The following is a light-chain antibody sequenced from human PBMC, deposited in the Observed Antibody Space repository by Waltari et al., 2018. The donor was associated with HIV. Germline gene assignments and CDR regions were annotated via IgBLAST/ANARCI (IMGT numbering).Light chain of an antibody. Sequence: QSALTQPRSVSGSPGQSVTISCAGTSSDVGGYNYVSWYQQHPGKAPKLMIYDVSERPSGVPGRLSGSKSGNTASLTMSGLQAEDEADYYCCSFAGTYTFDSVYGTWTNLTVL. V-gene: IGLV2-11*01. J-gene: IGLJ1*01. CDR2: DVS. CDR1: SSDVGGYNY. CDR3: CSFAGTYTFDSV.